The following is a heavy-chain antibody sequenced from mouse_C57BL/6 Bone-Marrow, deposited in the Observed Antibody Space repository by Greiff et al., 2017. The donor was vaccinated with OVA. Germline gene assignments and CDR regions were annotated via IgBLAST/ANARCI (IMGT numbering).Heavy chain of an antibody. J-gene: IGHJ2*01. CDR1: GYAFSSSW. CDR3: ARRGVFDY. V-gene: IGHV1-82*01. Sequence: VQGVESGPELVKPGASVKISCKASGYAFSSSWMNWVKQRPGKGLEWIGRIYPGDGDTNYNGKFKGKATLTADKSSSTAYMQLSSLTSEDSAVYFCARRGVFDYWGQGTTLTVSS. CDR2: IYPGDGDT.